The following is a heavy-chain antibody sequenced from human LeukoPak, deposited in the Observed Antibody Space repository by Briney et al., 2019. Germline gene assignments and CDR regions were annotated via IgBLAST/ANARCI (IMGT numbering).Heavy chain of an antibody. CDR1: GYTFTSYY. J-gene: IGHJ4*02. CDR3: SLAPYSGSYSLPH. CDR2: INPSGGST. D-gene: IGHD1-26*01. Sequence: ASVKVSCKASGYTFTSYYMHWVRQAPGQGLEWMGIINPSGGSTSYAQKFQGRVTMTRDTSTSTVYMELSSLRSEDTAVYYCSLAPYSGSYSLPHWSQGTLVTVSS. V-gene: IGHV1-46*01.